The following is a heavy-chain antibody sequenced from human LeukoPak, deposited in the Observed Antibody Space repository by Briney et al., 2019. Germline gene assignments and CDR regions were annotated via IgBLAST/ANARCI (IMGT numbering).Heavy chain of an antibody. J-gene: IGHJ4*02. Sequence: PGGSLDLSCAASGFPVHSNYLSWVRQAPGKGLEWVSVIYSGGNTYYADSVKGRFTISRDNSKNTLYLQMNSLRAEDTAVYYCARDRVGATTNFDYWGQGTLVTVSS. V-gene: IGHV3-53*01. CDR1: GFPVHSNY. CDR2: IYSGGNT. CDR3: ARDRVGATTNFDY. D-gene: IGHD1-26*01.